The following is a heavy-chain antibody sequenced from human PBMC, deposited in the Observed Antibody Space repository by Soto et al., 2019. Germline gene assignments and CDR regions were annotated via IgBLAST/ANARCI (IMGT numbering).Heavy chain of an antibody. CDR3: ARQGSYCSGGSCYPYNWFDP. Sequence: GESLKISCKGSGYSFTSYWIGWVRQMPGKGLEWMGIIYPGDSDTRYSPSFQGQVTISADKSISTAYLQWSSLKASDTAMYYCARQGSYCSGGSCYPYNWFDPWGQGTLVTVSS. V-gene: IGHV5-51*01. J-gene: IGHJ5*02. CDR1: GYSFTSYW. CDR2: IYPGDSDT. D-gene: IGHD2-15*01.